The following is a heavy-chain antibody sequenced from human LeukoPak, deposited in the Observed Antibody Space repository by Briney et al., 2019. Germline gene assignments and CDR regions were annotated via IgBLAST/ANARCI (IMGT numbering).Heavy chain of an antibody. D-gene: IGHD1-14*01. CDR3: ARHGTISSESYFDY. CDR2: MHNSGRT. J-gene: IGHJ4*02. Sequence: SETLSLTRSVSGGSVSSYYWSWIRQSPGKGLEWIGYMHNSGRTNYNPSLKSRVTGFVDTSKNQVSLRMSSVTAADTAVYYCARHGTISSESYFDYWGQGALVTVSS. CDR1: GGSVSSYY. V-gene: IGHV4-59*08.